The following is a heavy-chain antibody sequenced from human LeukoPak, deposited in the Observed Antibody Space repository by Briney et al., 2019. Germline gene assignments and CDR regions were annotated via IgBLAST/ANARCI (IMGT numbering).Heavy chain of an antibody. CDR3: ARFGANVFALDY. Sequence: PSETLSLTCTVSGGSISSGGYYWSWIRQHPGKGLEWIGYIYYSGGTYYNPSLKSRVTISVDTSKNQFSLKLSSVTAADTAVYYCARFGANVFALDYWGQGTLVTVSS. J-gene: IGHJ4*02. V-gene: IGHV4-31*03. CDR1: GGSISSGGYY. D-gene: IGHD3-10*01. CDR2: IYYSGGT.